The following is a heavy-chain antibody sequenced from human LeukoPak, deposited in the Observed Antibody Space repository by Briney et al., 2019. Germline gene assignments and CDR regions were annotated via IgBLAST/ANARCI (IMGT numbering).Heavy chain of an antibody. V-gene: IGHV4-39*07. Sequence: PSETLSLTCAVSGGSINTSSYSWGWIRQSPEMGLEWIASMSYNGRSHSSPSLMSRVTILADTSKNQFSLKLTSVTAADTAFYYCARVYSSGWYHWFDTWGQGTLVTVSS. J-gene: IGHJ5*02. CDR3: ARVYSSGWYHWFDT. CDR1: GGSINTSSYS. D-gene: IGHD6-19*01. CDR2: MSYNGRS.